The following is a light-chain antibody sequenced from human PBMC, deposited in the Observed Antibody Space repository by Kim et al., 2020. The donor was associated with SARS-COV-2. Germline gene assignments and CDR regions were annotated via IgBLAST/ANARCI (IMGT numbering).Light chain of an antibody. Sequence: GQSITISCTGTHSDIGGYNYVSWYQQHPGKAPKLMIFDVTERPSGVSNRFSGSKSGNTASPTISGLQAEDESDYYCSSYTRSKTWVFGGGTQLTVL. J-gene: IGLJ3*02. CDR1: HSDIGGYNY. CDR2: DVT. V-gene: IGLV2-14*03. CDR3: SSYTRSKTWV.